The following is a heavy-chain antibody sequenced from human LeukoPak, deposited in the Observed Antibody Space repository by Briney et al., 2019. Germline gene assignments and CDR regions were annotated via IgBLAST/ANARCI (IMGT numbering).Heavy chain of an antibody. D-gene: IGHD4-17*01. Sequence: PGGSLRLSCAASGFTFNDYAMHWVRQAPGKGLEWVSGIGWNSGSIGYADSVKGRFTISRDNAKNSLYLQMNSLRAEDTALYYCAKDIRPSYGDYDYYFDYWGQGTLVTVSS. V-gene: IGHV3-9*01. CDR2: IGWNSGSI. J-gene: IGHJ4*02. CDR3: AKDIRPSYGDYDYYFDY. CDR1: GFTFNDYA.